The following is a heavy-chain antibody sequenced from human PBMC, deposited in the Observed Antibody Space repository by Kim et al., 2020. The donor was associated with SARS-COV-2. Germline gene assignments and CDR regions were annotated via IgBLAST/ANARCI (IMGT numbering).Heavy chain of an antibody. CDR3: ARDPVITRWSNYYGDLNGGYNWFDP. CDR1: GYTFTSYG. Sequence: ASVKVSCKASGYTFTSYGISWVRQAPGQGLEWIGWISAYNGNTNYAQKLQGRVTMTTDTSTSTAYMELRSLRSDDTAVYYCARDPVITRWSNYYGDLNGGYNWFDPWGQGTLVTVSS. V-gene: IGHV1-18*01. CDR2: ISAYNGNT. J-gene: IGHJ5*02. D-gene: IGHD4-17*01.